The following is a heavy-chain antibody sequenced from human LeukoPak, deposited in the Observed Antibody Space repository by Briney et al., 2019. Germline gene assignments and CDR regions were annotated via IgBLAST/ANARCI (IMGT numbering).Heavy chain of an antibody. CDR2: IHHSGST. V-gene: IGHV4-38-2*02. Sequence: SETLSLTCSVSGYSISSDSYWGWIRQPPGKGLEWIGSIHHSGSTFYNPSLKSRVTISVDTSKNQFPLKLSSVTAADTAVYYCARKSIHSGRVTWFDPWGQGTLVTVSS. CDR3: ARKSIHSGRVTWFDP. J-gene: IGHJ5*02. D-gene: IGHD1-26*01. CDR1: GYSISSDSY.